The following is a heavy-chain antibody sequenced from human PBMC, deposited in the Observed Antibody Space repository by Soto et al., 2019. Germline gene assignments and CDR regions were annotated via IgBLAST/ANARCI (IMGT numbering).Heavy chain of an antibody. D-gene: IGHD3-3*01. V-gene: IGHV1-8*01. CDR2: MNPNSGNT. Sequence: QVQLVQSGAEVKKPGASVKVSCKASGYTFTSYDINWVRQATGQGLEWMGWMNPNSGNTGYAQKFQGRVTMTRNTSISKAYMELSSLRSEDTAVYYCARGDTYYDFWSGYYRHYYYYYGMDVWGQGTTVTVSS. CDR1: GYTFTSYD. CDR3: ARGDTYYDFWSGYYRHYYYYYGMDV. J-gene: IGHJ6*02.